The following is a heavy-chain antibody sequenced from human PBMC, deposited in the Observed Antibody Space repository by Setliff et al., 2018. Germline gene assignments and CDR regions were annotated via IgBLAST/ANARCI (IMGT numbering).Heavy chain of an antibody. V-gene: IGHV4-59*01. Sequence: SETLSLTCNVSGDSISAASIMAWIRQPPGKGLEFIGYVYYSGAAKYDPSLKSRVTMSVDTSKTQFSLKLNSMTTADTAVYYCARGGTYRYFDYWGQGTRVTV. CDR3: ARGGTYRYFDY. CDR2: VYYSGAA. J-gene: IGHJ4*02. CDR1: GDSISAAS.